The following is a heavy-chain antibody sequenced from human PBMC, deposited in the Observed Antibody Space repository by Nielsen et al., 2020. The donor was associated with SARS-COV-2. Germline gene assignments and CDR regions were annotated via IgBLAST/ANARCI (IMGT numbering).Heavy chain of an antibody. D-gene: IGHD2-15*01. V-gene: IGHV3-30*03. CDR1: GFTFSSYG. Sequence: GESLKISCAASGFTFSSYGMHWVRQAPGKGLEWVAVMSYDGSNKYYADSVKGRFTISRDNSKNTLYLQMNSLRAEDTAVYYCARDPSDIVVVVAANGPYYYYGMDVWGQGTTVTVSS. J-gene: IGHJ6*02. CDR2: MSYDGSNK. CDR3: ARDPSDIVVVVAANGPYYYYGMDV.